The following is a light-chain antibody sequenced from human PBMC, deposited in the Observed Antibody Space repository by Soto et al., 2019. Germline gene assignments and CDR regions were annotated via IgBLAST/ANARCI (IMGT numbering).Light chain of an antibody. J-gene: IGKJ1*01. CDR2: GAS. CDR3: QQYGSSGT. V-gene: IGKV3-20*01. Sequence: IVLTQSPGSLSLFPGETATLSCRASQSLYNNYLAWYQEKPGQAPRLLIHGASSRPTGIPDRFSGSGSGTFFTLTITRMQPEVFAVYDCQQYGSSGTFGQGTKVDIK. CDR1: QSLYNNY.